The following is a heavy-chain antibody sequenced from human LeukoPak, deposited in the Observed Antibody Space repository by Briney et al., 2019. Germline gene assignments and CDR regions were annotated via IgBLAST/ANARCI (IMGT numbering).Heavy chain of an antibody. CDR3: AKGSGSGSYWGVYFDY. D-gene: IGHD3-10*01. J-gene: IGHJ4*02. Sequence: GGSLRLSCAASGFTFSSYAMSWVRRAPGKGLEWVSAISGSGGSTYYADSVKGRFTISRDNSKNTLYLQMNSLRAEDTAVYYCAKGSGSGSYWGVYFDYWGQGTLVTVSS. CDR2: ISGSGGST. CDR1: GFTFSSYA. V-gene: IGHV3-23*01.